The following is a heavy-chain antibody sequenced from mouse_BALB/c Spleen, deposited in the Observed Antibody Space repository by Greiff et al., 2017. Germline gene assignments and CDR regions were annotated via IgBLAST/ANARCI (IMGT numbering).Heavy chain of an antibody. J-gene: IGHJ4*01. V-gene: IGHV1-80*01. D-gene: IGHD2-3*01. CDR1: GYAFSSYW. Sequence: QVQLQQSGAELVRPGSSVKISCKASGYAFSSYWMNWVKQRPGQGLEWIGQIYPGDGDTNYNGKFKGKATLTADKSSSTAYMQLSSLTSEDSAVYFCARSGYYVGYAMDYWGQGTSVTVSS. CDR2: IYPGDGDT. CDR3: ARSGYYVGYAMDY.